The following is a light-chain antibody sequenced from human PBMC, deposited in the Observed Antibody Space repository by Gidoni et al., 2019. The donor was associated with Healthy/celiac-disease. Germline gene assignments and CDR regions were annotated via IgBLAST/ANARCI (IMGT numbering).Light chain of an antibody. V-gene: IGKV3-20*01. Sequence: LTQTPRNQSLSPGARATLPCRASPSDSSSYLAWYQQKPGQAPRLLIDGAASRDTGIPVRFSVSGSGTDFALTLSRLEPEAFAVYYCQHYGSSLPMCTFGQGTKLEIK. CDR2: GAA. CDR3: QHYGSSLPMCT. J-gene: IGKJ2*02. CDR1: PSDSSSY.